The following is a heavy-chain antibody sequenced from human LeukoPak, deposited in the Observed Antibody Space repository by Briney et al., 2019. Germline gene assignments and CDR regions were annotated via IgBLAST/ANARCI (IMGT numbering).Heavy chain of an antibody. D-gene: IGHD3-22*01. CDR3: AKAGLQITMIVVVPVDY. V-gene: IGHV3-23*01. J-gene: IGHJ4*02. CDR2: ISGSGGST. CDR1: GFTFSSYA. Sequence: GGSLRLSCAASGFTFSSYAMSWVRQAPGKGLEWVSVISGSGGSTYYADSLKGRFTISRDNSKNTLYLQMNSLRAEDTAVYYCAKAGLQITMIVVVPVDYWGQGTLVTVSS.